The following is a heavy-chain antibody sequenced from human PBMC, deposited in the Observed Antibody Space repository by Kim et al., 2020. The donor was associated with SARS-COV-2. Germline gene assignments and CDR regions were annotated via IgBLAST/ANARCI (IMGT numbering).Heavy chain of an antibody. CDR3: ARHGYGSGSYYNGGFDY. D-gene: IGHD3-10*01. V-gene: IGHV4-34*01. J-gene: IGHJ4*02. Sequence: SETLSLTCAVYGGSFSGYYWSWIRQPPGKGLEWIGEINHSGSTNYNPSLKSRVTISVDTSKNQFSLKLSSVTAADTAVYYCARHGYGSGSYYNGGFDYWGQGTLVTVSS. CDR2: INHSGST. CDR1: GGSFSGYY.